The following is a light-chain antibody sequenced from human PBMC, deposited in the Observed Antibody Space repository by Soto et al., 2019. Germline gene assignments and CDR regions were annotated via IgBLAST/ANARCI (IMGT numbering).Light chain of an antibody. V-gene: IGLV2-14*01. CDR3: SSYTLSSTQV. CDR1: SSDVGGYNY. Sequence: QSVLTQPASVSGSPGQSITISCTGTSSDVGGYNYVSWYQQHPGKAPKLMIYEVINRPSGVSNRFSGSKSGNTASLTISGLQAEDEADYYCSSYTLSSTQVFGTGTKVTVL. J-gene: IGLJ1*01. CDR2: EVI.